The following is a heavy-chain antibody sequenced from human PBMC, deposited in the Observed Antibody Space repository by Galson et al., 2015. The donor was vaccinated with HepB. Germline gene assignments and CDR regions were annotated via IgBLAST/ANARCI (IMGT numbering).Heavy chain of an antibody. CDR2: IKEDGSET. V-gene: IGHV3-7*01. CDR1: GFTFRNYW. CDR3: ARERSAGSSSWHWPRPKQYYYMDV. D-gene: IGHD6-13*01. J-gene: IGHJ6*03. Sequence: SLRLSCAASGFTFRNYWMTWVRQAPGKGLEWVANIKEDGSETYYVDSVKGRFTISRDNAENRLFLQMNSLRGEDTAVYYCARERSAGSSSWHWPRPKQYYYMDVWGTGTTVTVSS.